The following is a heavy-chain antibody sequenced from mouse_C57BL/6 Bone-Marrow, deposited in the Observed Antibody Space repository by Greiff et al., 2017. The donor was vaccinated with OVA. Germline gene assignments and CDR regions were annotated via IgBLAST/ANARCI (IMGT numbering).Heavy chain of an antibody. CDR2: IYPGSGNT. J-gene: IGHJ3*01. V-gene: IGHV1-76*01. Sequence: QVQLQQSGAELVRPGASVKLSCKASGYTFTDYYINWVQQRPGQGLEWIARIYPGSGNTYYNEKFKGKATLTAEKSSSTAYMQLSSLTSEDAAVYFCAREGYYGSSPAWFAYWGQGTLVTVSA. D-gene: IGHD1-1*01. CDR3: AREGYYGSSPAWFAY. CDR1: GYTFTDYY.